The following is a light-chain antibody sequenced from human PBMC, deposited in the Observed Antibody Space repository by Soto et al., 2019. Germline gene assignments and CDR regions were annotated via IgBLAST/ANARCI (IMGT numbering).Light chain of an antibody. CDR1: QGISTY. CDR2: AAS. J-gene: IGKJ3*01. CDR3: QNYNSVPVT. Sequence: DIQMTQSPSSLSASVGDRVTITCRACQGISTYLAWYQQKPGKGPKLLIYAASTLQSGVPSRFSGSGSGTDFTLTISSLQPEDVATYYCQNYNSVPVTFGPGTKVDIK. V-gene: IGKV1-27*01.